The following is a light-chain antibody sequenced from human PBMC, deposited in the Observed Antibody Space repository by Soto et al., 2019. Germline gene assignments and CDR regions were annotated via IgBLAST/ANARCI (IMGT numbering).Light chain of an antibody. V-gene: IGKV3-20*01. J-gene: IGKJ1*01. CDR2: GVS. Sequence: EIVLTQSPGTLSLSPGERATLSCRASQSFSSSDLAWYQQKLGQAPRRLIYGVSSSATGIPDRFSGSGSGIDFTLTISRLEPEDFAVYYCHQYGASRTFGQGTKVEIK. CDR3: HQYGASRT. CDR1: QSFSSSD.